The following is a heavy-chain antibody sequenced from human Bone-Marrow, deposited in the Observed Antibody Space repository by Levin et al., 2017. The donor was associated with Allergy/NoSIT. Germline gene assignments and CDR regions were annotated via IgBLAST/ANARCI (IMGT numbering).Heavy chain of an antibody. D-gene: IGHD3-10*02. CDR1: GGSFSGYY. CDR3: ARFMSETDY. CDR2: INHSGST. V-gene: IGHV4-34*01. J-gene: IGHJ4*02. Sequence: SETLSLTCAVYGGSFSGYYWSWIRQPPGKGLEWIGEINHSGSTNYNPSLKSRVTISVDTSKNQFSLKLSSVTAADTAVYYCARFMSETDYWGQGTLVTVSS.